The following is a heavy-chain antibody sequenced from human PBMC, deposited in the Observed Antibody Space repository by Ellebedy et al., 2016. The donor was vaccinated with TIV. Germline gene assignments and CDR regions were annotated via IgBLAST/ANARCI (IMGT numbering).Heavy chain of an antibody. Sequence: MPSETLSLTCAVYGGSFSGYYWSWIRQPPGKGLGWIGEITHSGSTNYNPSLKSRVTISVDTSKNQFSLNLSSVTAADTAVYYCARGLARDYWGQGTLVTVSS. J-gene: IGHJ4*02. CDR3: ARGLARDY. CDR2: ITHSGST. V-gene: IGHV4-34*01. CDR1: GGSFSGYY.